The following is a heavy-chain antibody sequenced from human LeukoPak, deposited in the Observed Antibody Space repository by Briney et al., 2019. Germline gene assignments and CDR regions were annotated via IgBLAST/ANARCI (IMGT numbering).Heavy chain of an antibody. D-gene: IGHD6-13*01. V-gene: IGHV1-2*02. J-gene: IGHJ4*02. Sequence: ASVKVSCKASGYTFTGYYMHWVRQAPGQGLEWMGWINPNSGGTNYAQKFQGRVTMTRDTSISTAYMELSRLRSDDTAVYYCARFALEQQRAHPDYWGQGTLVTVSS. CDR3: ARFALEQQRAHPDY. CDR1: GYTFTGYY. CDR2: INPNSGGT.